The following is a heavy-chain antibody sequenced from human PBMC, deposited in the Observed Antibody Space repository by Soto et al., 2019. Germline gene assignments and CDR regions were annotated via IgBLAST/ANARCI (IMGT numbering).Heavy chain of an antibody. CDR2: IGTAGDT. D-gene: IGHD4-17*01. J-gene: IGHJ4*02. Sequence: EVQLVESGGGLVQPGGSLRLSCAASGFTFSSYDMHWVRQATGKGLEWVSGIGTAGDTYYPGSVRGRFTISRENAKSSSYLQMNSLRAGDAAVYYCARGRGAVTTPFDYWGQGTLVTVSS. CDR1: GFTFSSYD. V-gene: IGHV3-13*01. CDR3: ARGRGAVTTPFDY.